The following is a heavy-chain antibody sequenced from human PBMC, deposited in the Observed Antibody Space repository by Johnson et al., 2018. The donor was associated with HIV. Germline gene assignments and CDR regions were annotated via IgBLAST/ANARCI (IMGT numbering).Heavy chain of an antibody. CDR3: AKGGGSSWSDAFDI. Sequence: VQLVESGGGVVQPGRSLRLSCAASGFTFSIYSMHWVRQAPGKGLEWVSAISGSGGSTYYADSVKGRFTISRDNSKNTLYLQMNSLRAEDTAVYYCAKGGGSSWSDAFDIWGQGTMVTVSS. J-gene: IGHJ3*02. CDR1: GFTFSIYS. D-gene: IGHD6-13*01. V-gene: IGHV3-23*04. CDR2: ISGSGGST.